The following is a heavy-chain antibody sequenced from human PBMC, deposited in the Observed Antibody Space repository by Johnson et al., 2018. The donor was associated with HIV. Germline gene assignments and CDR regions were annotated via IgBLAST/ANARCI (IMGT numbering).Heavy chain of an antibody. CDR3: ARTRHYYEAFDI. CDR2: ISYDGSNK. J-gene: IGHJ3*02. Sequence: QMLLVESGGGVVQPGRSLRLSCAASGFTFSSYAMHWVRKAPGKGLEWVAVISYDGSNKYYADSVKGRFTISRDNSKNTLYLQMNRLRAEDTAVYYCARTRHYYEAFDIWGQGTMVTVSS. V-gene: IGHV3-30-3*01. CDR1: GFTFSSYA. D-gene: IGHD3-10*01.